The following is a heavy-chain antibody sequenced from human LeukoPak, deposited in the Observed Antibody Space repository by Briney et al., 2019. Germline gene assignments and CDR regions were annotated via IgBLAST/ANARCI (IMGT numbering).Heavy chain of an antibody. Sequence: ASVKVSCKVSGYTLTDLFMHWVRQAPGKGLEWMGGFDPEDGETIYAQKFQGRVTMTEDTSADTAYMELSDLRSEDTAVYYCVEMATMKWGQGTLVTVSS. J-gene: IGHJ4*02. D-gene: IGHD5-24*01. CDR2: FDPEDGET. CDR3: VEMATMK. V-gene: IGHV1-24*01. CDR1: GYTLTDLF.